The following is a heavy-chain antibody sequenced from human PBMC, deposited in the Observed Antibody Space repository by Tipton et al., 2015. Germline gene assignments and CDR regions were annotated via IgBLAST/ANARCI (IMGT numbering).Heavy chain of an antibody. V-gene: IGHV4-61*01. CDR2: IYYSGST. CDR1: GGSVTSGSYY. D-gene: IGHD2-21*02. CDR3: ARGPTIAYCLGDCSPAGYFDL. J-gene: IGHJ2*01. Sequence: TLSLTCTVSGGSVTSGSYYWNWIRQPPGQGLEWIGYIYYSGSTSYNPSLKSRVAVLVDTSKRQFSLKLSSVTAADTAVYFCARGPTIAYCLGDCSPAGYFDLWGRGTLVTVSS.